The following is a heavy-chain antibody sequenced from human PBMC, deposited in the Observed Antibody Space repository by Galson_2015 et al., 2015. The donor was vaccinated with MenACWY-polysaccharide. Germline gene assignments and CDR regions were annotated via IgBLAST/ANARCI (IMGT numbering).Heavy chain of an antibody. CDR1: GFTFSSYW. Sequence: SLRLSCAASGFTFSSYWMNWVRQAPGKGLEWVANIKQDGSAEYYVDSVKGRFTISRDNVKNSLYLQMNSLRAEDTAVYYCATDSINDFWSGYHPGYWGQGTLVTVSS. J-gene: IGHJ4*02. D-gene: IGHD3-3*01. CDR3: ATDSINDFWSGYHPGY. V-gene: IGHV3-7*01. CDR2: IKQDGSAE.